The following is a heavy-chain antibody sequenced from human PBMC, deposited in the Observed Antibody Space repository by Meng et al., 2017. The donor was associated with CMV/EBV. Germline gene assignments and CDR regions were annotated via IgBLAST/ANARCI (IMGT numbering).Heavy chain of an antibody. J-gene: IGHJ5*02. D-gene: IGHD2-2*01. CDR2: INHSGST. CDR3: ARTRYCSSTSCYSRKYNWFDP. CDR1: GGSFSGYY. V-gene: IGHV4-34*01. Sequence: SQTLSLTCAVYGGSFSGYYWSWIRQPPGKGLEWIGEINHSGSTNYNPSLKSRVTISVDTSKNQFPLKLSSVTAADTAVYYCARTRYCSSTSCYSRKYNWFDPWGQGTLVTVSS.